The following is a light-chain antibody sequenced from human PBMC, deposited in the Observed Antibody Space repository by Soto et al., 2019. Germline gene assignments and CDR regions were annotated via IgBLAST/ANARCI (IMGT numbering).Light chain of an antibody. CDR2: GAS. Sequence: EIGLSQSPCTLSLSPGERATLSCRASQSVSSSYLAWYQQKPGQAPRLLIYGASSRATGIPDRFSGSGSGTDFTLTISRLEPEDFAVYYCQQYGSSPPTFGQGTKVDIK. CDR3: QQYGSSPPT. J-gene: IGKJ1*01. CDR1: QSVSSSY. V-gene: IGKV3-20*01.